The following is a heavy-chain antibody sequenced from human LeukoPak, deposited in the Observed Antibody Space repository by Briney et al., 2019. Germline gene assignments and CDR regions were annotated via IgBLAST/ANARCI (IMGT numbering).Heavy chain of an antibody. CDR2: ISFDASYK. CDR3: ARDEIVTKYYFDY. J-gene: IGHJ4*02. D-gene: IGHD1-26*01. V-gene: IGHV3-30*04. Sequence: PGGSLRLSCAASGFTFSSYAMHWVRQAPGKGLEWVAVISFDASYKYYADSAKGRFTISRDNSKNTLYLQMNSLRAEDTAVYYCARDEIVTKYYFDYWGQGTLVTVSS. CDR1: GFTFSSYA.